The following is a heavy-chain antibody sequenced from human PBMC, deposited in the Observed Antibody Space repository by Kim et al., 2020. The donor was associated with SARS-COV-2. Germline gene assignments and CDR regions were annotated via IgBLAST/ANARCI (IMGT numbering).Heavy chain of an antibody. CDR1: GFTFSSYG. V-gene: IGHV3-33*01. CDR3: ARDTRGVRGVITY. CDR2: IWYDGSNK. J-gene: IGHJ4*02. Sequence: GGSLRLSCAASGFTFSSYGMHWVSQAPGKGLEWVAVIWYDGSNKYYADSVKGRFTISRDNSKNTLYLQMNSLRAEDTAVYYCARDTRGVRGVITYWGQGTLVTVSS. D-gene: IGHD3-10*01.